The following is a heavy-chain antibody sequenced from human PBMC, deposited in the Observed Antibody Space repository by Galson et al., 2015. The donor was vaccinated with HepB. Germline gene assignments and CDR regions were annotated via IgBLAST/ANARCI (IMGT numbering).Heavy chain of an antibody. CDR1: GGSISSSSYY. CDR3: ARGAIAVSFDAFDI. J-gene: IGHJ3*02. Sequence: TLSLTCTVSGGSISSSSYYWGWIRQPPGKGLEWIGSIYYSGSTYYNPSLKSRVTISVDTSKNQFSLKLSSVTAADTAVYYCARGAIAVSFDAFDIWGQGTMVTVSS. D-gene: IGHD2-15*01. CDR2: IYYSGST. V-gene: IGHV4-39*07.